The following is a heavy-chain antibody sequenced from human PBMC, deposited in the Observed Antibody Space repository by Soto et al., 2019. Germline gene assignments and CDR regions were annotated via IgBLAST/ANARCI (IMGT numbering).Heavy chain of an antibody. CDR3: AKDLVTLALAGSETRPAGYSDF. CDR1: GFTISTYA. V-gene: IGHV3-23*01. CDR2: VTGSGGQI. D-gene: IGHD3-10*01. Sequence: GGSLRLSCAASGFTISTYAMTWVRQAPGKGLECVSGVTGSGGQIHYADSVKGRFTISKDNSKNTLYLQMSSLRDEDTALYYCAKDLVTLALAGSETRPAGYSDFWGQGTLVTVSS. J-gene: IGHJ4*02.